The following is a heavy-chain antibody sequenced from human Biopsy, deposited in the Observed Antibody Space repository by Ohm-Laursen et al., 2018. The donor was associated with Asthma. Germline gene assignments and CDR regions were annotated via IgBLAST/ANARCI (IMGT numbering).Heavy chain of an antibody. J-gene: IGHJ4*02. CDR3: ARKAGSCISRTCYSLDF. V-gene: IGHV1-69*01. Sequence: SSVKVSCKSLGGTFNTYVIGWVRQAPGHGLGWMGGIISVFGTTTYPQKFQDRVTITADDSTSTVYMELSSLRSEDTAVYYCARKAGSCISRTCYSLDFWGQGTLVTVSS. CDR2: IISVFGTT. CDR1: GGTFNTYV. D-gene: IGHD2-2*01.